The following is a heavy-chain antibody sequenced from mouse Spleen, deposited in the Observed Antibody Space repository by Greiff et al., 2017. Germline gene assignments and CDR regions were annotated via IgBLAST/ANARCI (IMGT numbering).Heavy chain of an antibody. Sequence: EVKLMESGGGLVQPGGSRKLSCAASGFTFSSFGMHWVRQAPEKGLEWVAYISSGSSTIYYADTVKGRFTISRDNPKNTLFLQMTSLRSEDTAMYYCARVYDYDAWFAYWGQGTLVTVSA. CDR3: ARVYDYDAWFAY. CDR2: ISSGSSTI. D-gene: IGHD2-4*01. V-gene: IGHV5-17*02. J-gene: IGHJ3*01. CDR1: GFTFSSFG.